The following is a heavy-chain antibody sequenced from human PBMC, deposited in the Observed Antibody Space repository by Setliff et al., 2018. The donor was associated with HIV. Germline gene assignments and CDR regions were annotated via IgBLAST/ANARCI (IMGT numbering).Heavy chain of an antibody. V-gene: IGHV3-53*01. Sequence: GGSLRLSCAASGFTVSSNYMNWVRQAPGKGLERVSILYGTGGTYYADSVKGRFTISRDSSKSTLYLQMNSLRAEDTATYYCARGVVDVGVVAATGVFDSWGQGTLVTVSS. CDR3: ARGVVDVGVVAATGVFDS. D-gene: IGHD2-15*01. J-gene: IGHJ4*02. CDR2: LYGTGGT. CDR1: GFTVSSNY.